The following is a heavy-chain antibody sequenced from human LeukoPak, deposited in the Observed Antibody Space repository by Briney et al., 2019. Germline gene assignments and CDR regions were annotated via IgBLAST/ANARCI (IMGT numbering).Heavy chain of an antibody. CDR2: ISSSGSTI. Sequence: PGGSLRLSCAASGFTFSSYEMNWVRQAPGKGLEWVSYISSSGSTIYYADSVKGRFTISRDNSKNTLYLQMNSLRAEDTALYYCARARIAVAGTTVRYYYMDVWGKGTTVTVSS. V-gene: IGHV3-48*03. CDR3: ARARIAVAGTTVRYYYMDV. D-gene: IGHD6-19*01. J-gene: IGHJ6*03. CDR1: GFTFSSYE.